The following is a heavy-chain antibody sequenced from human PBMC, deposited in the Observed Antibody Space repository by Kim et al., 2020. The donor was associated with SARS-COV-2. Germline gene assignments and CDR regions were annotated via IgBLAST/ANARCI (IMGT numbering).Heavy chain of an antibody. D-gene: IGHD2-15*01. V-gene: IGHV1-18*01. J-gene: IGHJ6*02. CDR1: GYTFTSYG. CDR3: ASGLLGRGCYYYYYGMDV. Sequence: ASVKVSCKASGYTFTSYGIRRVRQDPGQGLEWMGWVSAYNGHTKYAQKLQGRVTMTTDTATSTAYMELRSLISDDTAVYYGASGLLGRGCYYYYYGMDVWGQETTVTVSS. CDR2: VSAYNGHT.